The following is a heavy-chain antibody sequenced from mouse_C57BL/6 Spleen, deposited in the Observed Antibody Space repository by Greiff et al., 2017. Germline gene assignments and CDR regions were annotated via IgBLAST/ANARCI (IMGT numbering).Heavy chain of an antibody. CDR1: GYSFTDYN. J-gene: IGHJ4*01. Sequence: EVKLMESGPELVKPGASVKISCKASGYSFTDYNMNWVKQSNGKSLEWIGVINPNYGTTSYNQKFKGKATLTVDQSSSTAYMQLNSLTSEDSAVYYCARDGSPTFTLMDYWGQGTSVTFST. CDR3: ARDGSPTFTLMDY. V-gene: IGHV1-39*01. D-gene: IGHD2-3*01. CDR2: INPNYGTT.